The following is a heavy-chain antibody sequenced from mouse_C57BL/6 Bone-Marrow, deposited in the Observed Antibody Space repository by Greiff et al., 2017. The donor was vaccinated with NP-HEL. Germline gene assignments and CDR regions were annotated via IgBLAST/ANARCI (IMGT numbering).Heavy chain of an antibody. CDR2: IDPSDSYT. J-gene: IGHJ1*03. CDR3: ARSRSSPFYWYFDV. V-gene: IGHV1-50*01. D-gene: IGHD1-1*01. CDR1: GYTFTSYW. Sequence: QVQLQQPGAELVKPGASVKLSCKASGYTFTSYWMQWVKQRPGQGLEWIGEIDPSDSYTNYNQKFKGKATLTVDTSSSTAYMQLSSLTSEDSAVYYCARSRSSPFYWYFDVWGTGTTVTVSS.